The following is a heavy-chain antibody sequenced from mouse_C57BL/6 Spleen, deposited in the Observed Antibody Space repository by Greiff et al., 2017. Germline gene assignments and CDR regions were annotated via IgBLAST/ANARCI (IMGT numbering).Heavy chain of an antibody. CDR3: ARWDFYGSSYEAY. CDR1: GYAFSSSW. J-gene: IGHJ3*01. D-gene: IGHD1-1*01. CDR2: IYPGDGDT. V-gene: IGHV1-82*01. Sequence: QVQLQQSGPELVKPGASVKISCKASGYAFSSSWMNWVKQRPRKGLEWIGRIYPGDGDTNYNGKFKGKATLTADKSSSSLTSEDSAVYFCARWDFYGSSYEAYWGQGTLVTVSA.